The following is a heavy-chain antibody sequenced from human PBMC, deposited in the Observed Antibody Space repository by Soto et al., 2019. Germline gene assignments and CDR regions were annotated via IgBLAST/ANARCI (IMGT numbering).Heavy chain of an antibody. J-gene: IGHJ6*03. CDR3: AKDNPPLRNCSSTSCFSYYMDV. D-gene: IGHD2-2*01. CDR2: ISGSGGST. Sequence: GGSLRLSCAASGFTFSSYAMSWVRQAPGKGLEWVSAISGSGGSTYYADSVKGRFTISRDNSKNTLYLQMNSLRAEDTAVYYCAKDNPPLRNCSSTSCFSYYMDVWGKGTTVTVSS. V-gene: IGHV3-23*01. CDR1: GFTFSSYA.